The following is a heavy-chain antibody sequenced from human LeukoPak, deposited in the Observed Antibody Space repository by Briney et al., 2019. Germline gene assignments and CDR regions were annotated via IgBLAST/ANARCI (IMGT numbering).Heavy chain of an antibody. Sequence: SVKVSCKASGGTFSSYAISWVRQAPGQGLEWMGGILPIFGTANYAQKFQGRVTITADESTSTAYMELSSLRSEDTAVYYCAGLGQWLVPDFDYWGQGTLVTVSS. CDR3: AGLGQWLVPDFDY. D-gene: IGHD6-19*01. V-gene: IGHV1-69*13. CDR1: GGTFSSYA. J-gene: IGHJ4*02. CDR2: ILPIFGTA.